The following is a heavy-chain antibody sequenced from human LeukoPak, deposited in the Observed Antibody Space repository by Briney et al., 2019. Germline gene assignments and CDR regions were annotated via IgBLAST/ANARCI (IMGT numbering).Heavy chain of an antibody. D-gene: IGHD5-18*01. CDR1: GGTFSSYA. J-gene: IGHJ1*01. V-gene: IGHV1-69*06. Sequence: SVKVSCKASGGTFSSYAISWVRQAPGQGLEWMGGIIPIFGTANYAQKFQGRVTITADKSTSTAYMELSSLRSEDTAVYYCARARGTAMGFQHWGQGTLVSVSS. CDR2: IIPIFGTA. CDR3: ARARGTAMGFQH.